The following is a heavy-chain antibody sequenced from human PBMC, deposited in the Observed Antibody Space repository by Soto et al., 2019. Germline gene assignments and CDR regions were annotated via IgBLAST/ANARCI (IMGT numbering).Heavy chain of an antibody. Sequence: EVQLLESGGGLVQPGGSLRISFAASRFTFSDHYMDWVRQAQGKGLEWVGRIRNKANSYSTQYAASVKGRFTISRVYSKTSLSLQMKSLKSEDTAVYYCTRVQIYADDSGRPFDIWGQGTVVSVSS. CDR3: TRVQIYADDSGRPFDI. CDR1: RFTFSDHY. J-gene: IGHJ3*02. CDR2: IRNKANSYST. D-gene: IGHD3-22*01. V-gene: IGHV3-72*01.